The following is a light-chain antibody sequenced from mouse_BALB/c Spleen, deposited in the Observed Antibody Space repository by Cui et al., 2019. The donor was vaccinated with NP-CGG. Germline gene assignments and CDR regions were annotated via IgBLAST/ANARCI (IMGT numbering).Light chain of an antibody. CDR3: ALWYSNHWV. V-gene: IGLV1*01. Sequence: QPVLTLESALTTSPGETVTLTCRSSTGTVTTSNYANWVQEKPDHLFTGLIGGTNNRAPGVPARFSGSLIGDKAALTITGAQTEDEAIYFCALWYSNHWVFGGGTKLTVL. CDR2: GTN. J-gene: IGLJ1*01. CDR1: TGTVTTSNY.